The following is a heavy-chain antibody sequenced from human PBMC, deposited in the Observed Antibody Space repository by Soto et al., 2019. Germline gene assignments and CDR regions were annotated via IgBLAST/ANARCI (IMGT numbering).Heavy chain of an antibody. CDR3: TSSSGPNY. V-gene: IGHV3-15*01. CDR1: GCTFSNAW. D-gene: IGHD6-19*01. CDR2: IKSKTDGVTT. J-gene: IGHJ4*02. Sequence: GSLRLACAASGCTFSNAWMSWVRQAPGKGLEWVGRIKSKTDGVTTDYAAPVKGRFTISRDDSKNTLYLQMNSLKTEDTAVYYCTSSSGPNYWGQGTLVTVYS.